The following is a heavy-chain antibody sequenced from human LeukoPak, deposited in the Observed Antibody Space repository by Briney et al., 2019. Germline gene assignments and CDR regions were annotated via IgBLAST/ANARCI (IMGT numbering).Heavy chain of an antibody. Sequence: ASVKVSCRPSGYTFTGYGISWVRQAPGQGLEWMGWISVYNGNTNYAQKFQGRVTMTADTSTSTAYMELSSLRSEDTAVYYCARDNDFDYWGQGTLVTVSS. J-gene: IGHJ4*02. CDR2: ISVYNGNT. CDR3: ARDNDFDY. CDR1: GYTFTGYG. D-gene: IGHD2-8*01. V-gene: IGHV1-18*01.